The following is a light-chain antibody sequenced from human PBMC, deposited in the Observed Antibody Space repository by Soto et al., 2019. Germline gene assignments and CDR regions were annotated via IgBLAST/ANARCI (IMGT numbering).Light chain of an antibody. V-gene: IGKV1-39*01. Sequence: DIQMTQSPSSLSASVGDRVTITCRASQSISSYLNWYQQKPGKAPKLLIYAASSFQSGVPSRFSGSGSGTDFTLTISSLQPEDFVTYYCHQSYSTPRTFGQGTKVDIK. CDR1: QSISSY. J-gene: IGKJ1*01. CDR2: AAS. CDR3: HQSYSTPRT.